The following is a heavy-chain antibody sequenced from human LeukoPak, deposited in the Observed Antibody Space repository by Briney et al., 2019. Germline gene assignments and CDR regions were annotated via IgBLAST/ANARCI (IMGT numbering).Heavy chain of an antibody. CDR3: AKTWARAVSAADD. V-gene: IGHV3-23*01. CDR1: GFTLSSYA. D-gene: IGHD1-26*01. Sequence: PGGSLRLSCAASGFTLSSYAMRWIRQAPGKGLEWVSVVSGSGGSTDYADSVKGRFTISRDNSKDTLFLQMNSLRAEDTAVYYCAKTWARAVSAADDWGQATLVTVSS. J-gene: IGHJ4*02. CDR2: VSGSGGST.